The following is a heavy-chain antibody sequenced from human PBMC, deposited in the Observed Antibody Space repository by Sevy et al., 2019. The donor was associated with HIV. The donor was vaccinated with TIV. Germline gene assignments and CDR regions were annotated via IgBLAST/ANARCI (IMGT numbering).Heavy chain of an antibody. CDR2: IYYSGST. J-gene: IGHJ4*02. D-gene: IGHD3-10*01. V-gene: IGHV4-30-4*01. CDR3: ARDRGQYYGSGREFDY. CDR1: GGSISSGDYY. Sequence: SETVSLTCTVSGGSISSGDYYWSWIRQPPGKGLEWIGYIYYSGSTYYNPSLKSRVTISVDTSKNQFSLKLSSVTAADTAVYYCARDRGQYYGSGREFDYWGQGTLVTVSS.